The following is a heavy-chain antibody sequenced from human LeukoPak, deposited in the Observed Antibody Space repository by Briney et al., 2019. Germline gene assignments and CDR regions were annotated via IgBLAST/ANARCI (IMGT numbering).Heavy chain of an antibody. Sequence: GGSLRLSCAASGFTFSSYGMHWVRQAPGKGLEWVAVISYDGSNKYYANTVKGRFTISRDNSKNTLYLQMNSLRAEDTAVYYCANAPPPPPASMVRGPPDYWGQGTLVTVSS. J-gene: IGHJ4*02. CDR3: ANAPPPPPASMVRGPPDY. CDR1: GFTFSSYG. CDR2: ISYDGSNK. V-gene: IGHV3-30*18. D-gene: IGHD3-10*01.